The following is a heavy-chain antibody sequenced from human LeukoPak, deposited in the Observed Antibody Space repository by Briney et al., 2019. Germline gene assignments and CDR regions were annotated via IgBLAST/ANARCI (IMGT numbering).Heavy chain of an antibody. CDR3: ARSMSLVYYYYGMDV. D-gene: IGHD1-26*01. CDR1: GCSISSGGYY. Sequence: PSETLSLTCTVSGCSISSGGYYWSWIRQHPGKGLEWIGYIYYSGSTYYNPSLKSRVTISVDTSKNQFSLKLSSVTAADTAVYYCARSMSLVYYYYGMDVWGQGSTVTVSS. CDR2: IYYSGST. J-gene: IGHJ6*02. V-gene: IGHV4-31*03.